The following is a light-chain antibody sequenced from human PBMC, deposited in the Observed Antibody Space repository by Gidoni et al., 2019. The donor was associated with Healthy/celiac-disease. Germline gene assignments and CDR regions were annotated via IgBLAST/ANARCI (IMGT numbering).Light chain of an antibody. V-gene: IGLV2-14*01. CDR1: SRDVGGYNY. Sequence: SSLTQPASLSGSPGQAITISCTGTSRDVGGYNYVSWYQQHPGNAPKLMIYEVSNRPAGVSNRFSGAKSGNTDSLTISGLQAEDEADYYCSSYTSSSTYVFGTGTKVTVL. J-gene: IGLJ1*01. CDR3: SSYTSSSTYV. CDR2: EVS.